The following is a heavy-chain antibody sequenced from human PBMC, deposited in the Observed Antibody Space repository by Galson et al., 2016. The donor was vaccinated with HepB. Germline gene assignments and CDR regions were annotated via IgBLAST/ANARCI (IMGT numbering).Heavy chain of an antibody. J-gene: IGHJ4*02. Sequence: SLRLSCAASGFTFSDHYMDWVRQAPGKGLEWVANIKQDGGEKDYVASVKGRFTISRDNAKNSVYLQMNSLRAEDTAVYYCAREGVGRFDYWGQGTLVTVSS. CDR3: AREGVGRFDY. CDR2: IKQDGGEK. D-gene: IGHD1-26*01. CDR1: GFTFSDHY. V-gene: IGHV3-7*01.